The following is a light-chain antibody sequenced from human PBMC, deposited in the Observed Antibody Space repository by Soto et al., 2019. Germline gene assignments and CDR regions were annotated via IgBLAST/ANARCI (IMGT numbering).Light chain of an antibody. CDR3: QQYGSSPPWT. CDR2: HTS. CDR1: QSVSGY. J-gene: IGKJ1*01. Sequence: EIVLTQSPATLSLSPGERATLSCRASQSVSGYLAWYQQKPGQAPRLLIYHTSNRATGIPARFSGSGSGTEFTLTISSLQSEDFAVYYCQQYGSSPPWTFGQGTKVDIK. V-gene: IGKV3-11*01.